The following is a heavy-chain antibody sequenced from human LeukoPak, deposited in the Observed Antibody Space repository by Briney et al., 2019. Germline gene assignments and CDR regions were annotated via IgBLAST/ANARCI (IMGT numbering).Heavy chain of an antibody. CDR1: GYSFTTYW. CDR2: SYPGDSDT. Sequence: GESLKISCKGSGYSFTTYWIAWVRQMPGKGLEWLGISYPGDSDTRYSPSFQGQVTISADKSISTAYLQWSSLKASDTAMYYCARHVFLATGTINWFDPWGQGTLVTVSS. V-gene: IGHV5-51*01. CDR3: ARHVFLATGTINWFDP. J-gene: IGHJ5*02. D-gene: IGHD1-7*01.